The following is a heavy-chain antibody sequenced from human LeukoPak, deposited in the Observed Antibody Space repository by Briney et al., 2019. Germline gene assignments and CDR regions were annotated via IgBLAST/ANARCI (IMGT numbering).Heavy chain of an antibody. CDR2: IYTSGST. D-gene: IGHD1-26*01. Sequence: SETLSLTCTVSGGPISSGSYYWRWIRQPAGKGLEWIGRIYTSGSTNYNPSLKSRVIISVDTSKNQFSLKLGSVTAADTAVYYCARVLSGSYFQHWGQGTLATVSS. V-gene: IGHV4-61*02. CDR3: ARVLSGSYFQH. J-gene: IGHJ1*01. CDR1: GGPISSGSYY.